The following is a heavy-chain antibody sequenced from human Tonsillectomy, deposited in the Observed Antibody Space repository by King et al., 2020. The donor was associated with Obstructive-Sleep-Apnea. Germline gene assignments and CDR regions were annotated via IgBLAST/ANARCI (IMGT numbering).Heavy chain of an antibody. J-gene: IGHJ4*02. V-gene: IGHV7-4-1*02. CDR2: INTNTGNP. CDR1: GYTFTSYA. CDR3: AGGRGDCRSTGCRYLYYFDY. Sequence: VQLVESGSELKKPGASVKVSCKASGYTFTSYAMNWVRQAPGQGLEWMGWINTNTGNPTYAQGFTGRFVFSLDTPVSTAYLQISSLKAEDTAVYDCAGGRGDCRSTGCRYLYYFDYCGQGTLVTVSS. D-gene: IGHD2-2*01.